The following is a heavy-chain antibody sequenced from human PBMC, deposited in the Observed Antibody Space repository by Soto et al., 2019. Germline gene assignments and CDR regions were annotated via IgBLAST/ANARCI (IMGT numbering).Heavy chain of an antibody. D-gene: IGHD2-2*01. J-gene: IGHJ6*02. CDR3: ARSKVPAAMWESFYYYGMDV. V-gene: IGHV4-59*01. CDR2: IYYSGST. Sequence: PSETLCLTCTVSGGSISSYYWSWIRQPPGKGLEWIGYIYYSGSTNYNPSLKSRVTISVDTSKNQFSLKLSSVTAADTAVYYCARSKVPAAMWESFYYYGMDVWGQGTTVTVS. CDR1: GGSISSYY.